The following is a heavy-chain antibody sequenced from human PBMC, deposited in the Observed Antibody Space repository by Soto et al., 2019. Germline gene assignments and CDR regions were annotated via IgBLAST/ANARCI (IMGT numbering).Heavy chain of an antibody. CDR2: LYSGGTT. D-gene: IGHD1-26*01. Sequence: EVQLVESGGGLIQPGGSLRLSCAVSGFTVSRNFMSWIRQAPGKGLQWVSILYSGGTTYYTDSVKGRCTISGDNSKNTVYRQMNSLRVEDTATYYCARVVLVGATPDYFDHWGQGTLVSVSS. J-gene: IGHJ4*01. CDR1: GFTVSRNF. CDR3: ARVVLVGATPDYFDH. V-gene: IGHV3-53*01.